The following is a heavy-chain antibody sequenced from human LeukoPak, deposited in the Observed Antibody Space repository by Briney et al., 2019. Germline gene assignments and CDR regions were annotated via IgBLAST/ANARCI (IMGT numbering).Heavy chain of an antibody. Sequence: PSQTLSLTCTVSGGSISSGGYYWSWIRQHPGKGLEWIGYIYYSGSTYYNPSLKSRVTISVDTSKNQFSLKLSSVTAADTAVYHCARSQYYDFWSGYHKGPYFDYWGQGTLVTVSS. D-gene: IGHD3-3*01. V-gene: IGHV4-31*03. CDR1: GGSISSGGYY. J-gene: IGHJ4*02. CDR3: ARSQYYDFWSGYHKGPYFDY. CDR2: IYYSGST.